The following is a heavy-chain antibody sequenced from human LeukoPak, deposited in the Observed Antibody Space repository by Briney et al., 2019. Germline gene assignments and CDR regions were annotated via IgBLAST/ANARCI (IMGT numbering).Heavy chain of an antibody. J-gene: IGHJ4*02. CDR2: ISGSSSYI. Sequence: GGSLRLSCVASGFTFSSYSMNWVRQAPGKGLEWVSSISGSSSYIYYADSVKGRFTISRDNAKNSLYLQMNSLRAEDTAVYYCARGDCTNGVCYPEPFDYWGQGTLVTVSS. D-gene: IGHD2-8*01. CDR1: GFTFSSYS. V-gene: IGHV3-21*01. CDR3: ARGDCTNGVCYPEPFDY.